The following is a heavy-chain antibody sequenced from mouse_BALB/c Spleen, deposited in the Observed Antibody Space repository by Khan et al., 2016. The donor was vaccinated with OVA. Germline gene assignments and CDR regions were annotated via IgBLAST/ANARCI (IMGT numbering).Heavy chain of an antibody. D-gene: IGHD2-10*01. V-gene: IGHV2-6-7*01. CDR1: GFSLTGYG. CDR2: IWGDGST. Sequence: QVQLKESGPGLVAPSQSLSITCTVSGFSLTGYGVNWVRQPPGKGLEWLGMIWGDGSTDYNSALKSRLNLSKDNSKSQVFLKMNSLQTDDTARYYCAMAYYGNYREAMDYWGQGTSVTVSS. CDR3: AMAYYGNYREAMDY. J-gene: IGHJ4*01.